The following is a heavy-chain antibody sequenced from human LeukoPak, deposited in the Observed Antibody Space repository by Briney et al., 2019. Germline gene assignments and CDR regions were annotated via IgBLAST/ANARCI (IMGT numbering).Heavy chain of an antibody. Sequence: GGSLRLSCVASGFSFSSSGMSWVRQPPGKGPEWVAAITGSGSGTYYADSVKGRFTISRDNAKNSLYLQMNSLRAEDTAVYYCARVRPGFYDFWSGSELDYWGQGTLVTVSS. CDR2: ITGSGSGT. V-gene: IGHV3-23*01. J-gene: IGHJ4*02. CDR3: ARVRPGFYDFWSGSELDY. D-gene: IGHD3-3*01. CDR1: GFSFSSSG.